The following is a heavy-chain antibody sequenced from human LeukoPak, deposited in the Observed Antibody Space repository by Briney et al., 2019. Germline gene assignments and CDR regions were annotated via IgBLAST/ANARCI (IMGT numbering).Heavy chain of an antibody. CDR1: GFTFSSYA. D-gene: IGHD3-9*01. CDR3: AGQYADVLTGYYSNWFDP. J-gene: IGHJ5*02. CDR2: ISGSGGST. Sequence: GGSLRLSCAASGFTFSSYAMSWVRQAPGKGLERVSAISGSGGSTYYADSVKGRFTISRDNSKNTLYLQMNSLRAEDTAVYYCAGQYADVLTGYYSNWFDPWGQGTLVTVSS. V-gene: IGHV3-23*01.